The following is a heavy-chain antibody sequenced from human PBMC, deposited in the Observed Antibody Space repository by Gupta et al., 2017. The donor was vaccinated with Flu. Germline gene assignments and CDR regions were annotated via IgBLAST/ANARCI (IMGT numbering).Heavy chain of an antibody. CDR2: VYYSGST. D-gene: IGHD2-2*01. CDR1: GGSISSSSYF. V-gene: IGHV4-39*01. Sequence: QLQLQESGPGLMKPSETLSLTCTVSGGSISSSSYFWGWIRQPPGKGLEWIGSVYYSGSTYYNPYLKSRVTISVETSKNQFSLKLSSVTAADTALYYCASYCSSASCQRRAFDIWGQGTMVSVSS. CDR3: ASYCSSASCQRRAFDI. J-gene: IGHJ3*02.